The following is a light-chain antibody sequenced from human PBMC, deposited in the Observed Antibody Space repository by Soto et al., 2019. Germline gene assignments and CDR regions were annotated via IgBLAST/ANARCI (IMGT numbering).Light chain of an antibody. CDR3: SSYTTSNTRQIV. V-gene: IGLV2-14*03. Sequence: QPVPAEPPAGSGSTAQSITIPYTSTSSDVGGYNYVSWYQHHPGKAPKLMIYDVSNRPSGVSNRFSGSKSGDTASLTISGLQPEDEADYYCSSYTTSNTRQIVFGTGPKVTVL. CDR2: DVS. J-gene: IGLJ1*01. CDR1: SSDVGGYNY.